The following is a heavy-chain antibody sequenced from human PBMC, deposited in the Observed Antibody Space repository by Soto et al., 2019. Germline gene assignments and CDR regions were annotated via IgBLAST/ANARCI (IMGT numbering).Heavy chain of an antibody. J-gene: IGHJ5*02. D-gene: IGHD6-6*01. V-gene: IGHV4-39*01. CDR1: GGSISSSSYY. CDR2: IYYSGST. CDR3: ASEYSSSSWIVFDP. Sequence: QLQLQESGPGLVKPSETLSLTCTVSGGSISSSSYYWGWIRQPPGKGLEWIGSIYYSGSTYYNPSLKSRVNISVDTSKNQFSLKLSSVTAADTAVYYCASEYSSSSWIVFDPWGQGTLVTVSS.